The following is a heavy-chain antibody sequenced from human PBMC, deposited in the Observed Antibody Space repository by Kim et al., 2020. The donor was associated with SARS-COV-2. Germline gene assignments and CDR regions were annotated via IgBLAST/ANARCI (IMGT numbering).Heavy chain of an antibody. V-gene: IGHV3-73*01. CDR3: ATGLVGSNTPFYY. J-gene: IGHJ4*02. CDR2: IRSEVNNYAT. CDR1: GFSFSGSA. D-gene: IGHD1-26*01. Sequence: GGSLRLSCAASGFSFSGSAMHWVRQASGKGLEWVGQIRSEVNNYATAYAASGKCSFTISRDESKNTAFLQIDSRQTEDTAVCFCATGLVGSNTPFYYWGRRTPVTASS.